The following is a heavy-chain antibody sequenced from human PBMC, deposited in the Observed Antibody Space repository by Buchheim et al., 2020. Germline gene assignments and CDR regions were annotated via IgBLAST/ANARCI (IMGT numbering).Heavy chain of an antibody. J-gene: IGHJ4*02. CDR1: GFTFSSYA. CDR2: ISGSGGST. V-gene: IGHV3-23*01. Sequence: EVQLLESGGGLVQPGGSLRLSCAASGFTFSSYAMSWVRQAPGKGLEWVSAISGSGGSTYYADSLQGRFTISRDNSKNTLYLQMNSLRAEDTAVYYCAKGPLQLWLPVLSPLDYWGQGTL. D-gene: IGHD5-18*01. CDR3: AKGPLQLWLPVLSPLDY.